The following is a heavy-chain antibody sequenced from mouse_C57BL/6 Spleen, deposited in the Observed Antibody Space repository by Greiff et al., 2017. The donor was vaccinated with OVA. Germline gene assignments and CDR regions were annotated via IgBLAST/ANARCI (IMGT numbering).Heavy chain of an antibody. V-gene: IGHV2-5*01. J-gene: IGHJ2*01. CDR1: GFSLTSYG. CDR2: IWRGGST. Sequence: VQVVESGPGLVQPSQSLSITCTVSGFSLTSYGVHWVRQSPGKGLEWLGVIWRGGSTDYNAAFMSRLSITKDNSTSQVFFKMNRLQADDNAIYYCAKNLFDYWGQGTTLTVSS. CDR3: AKNLFDY.